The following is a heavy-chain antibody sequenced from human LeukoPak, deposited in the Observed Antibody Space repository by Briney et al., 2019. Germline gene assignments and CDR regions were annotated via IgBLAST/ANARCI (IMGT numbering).Heavy chain of an antibody. CDR3: ARGTVVRDYYYYYMDV. Sequence: SETLSLTCAVYGGSFSGYYWSWIRQPPGKGLEWIGEINHSGSTNYNPSLKSRVTISVDTSKNQFSLKLSSVTAADTAVYYCARGTVVRDYYYYYMDVWGKGTTVTVS. CDR2: INHSGST. J-gene: IGHJ6*03. V-gene: IGHV4-34*01. CDR1: GGSFSGYY. D-gene: IGHD3-22*01.